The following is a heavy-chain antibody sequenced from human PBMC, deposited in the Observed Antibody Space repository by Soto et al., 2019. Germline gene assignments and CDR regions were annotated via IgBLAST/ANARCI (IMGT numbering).Heavy chain of an antibody. CDR3: ANSVLRFLEWFDYYYMDV. J-gene: IGHJ6*03. CDR2: ISGSGGST. CDR1: GFTFSSYA. D-gene: IGHD3-3*01. V-gene: IGHV3-23*01. Sequence: GGSLRLSCAASGFTFSSYAMSWVRQAPGKGLEWVSAISGSGGSTYYADSVKGRFTISRDNSKNTLYLQMNSLRAEDTAVYYCANSVLRFLEWFDYYYMDVWGKGTTVTVSS.